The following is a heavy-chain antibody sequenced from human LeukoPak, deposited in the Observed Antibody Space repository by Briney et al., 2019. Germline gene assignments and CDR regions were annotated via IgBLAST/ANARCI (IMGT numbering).Heavy chain of an antibody. D-gene: IGHD6-19*01. Sequence: GGSLRLSCAASGFTFSSYWMHWVRQAPGKGLVWVSRINGDGSSITYADSVKGRFTISRDNAKNTLYLQMNSLRAEDTAVYYCARYHQWLVLDYWGQGTLVTVSS. J-gene: IGHJ4*02. V-gene: IGHV3-74*01. CDR3: ARYHQWLVLDY. CDR1: GFTFSSYW. CDR2: INGDGSSI.